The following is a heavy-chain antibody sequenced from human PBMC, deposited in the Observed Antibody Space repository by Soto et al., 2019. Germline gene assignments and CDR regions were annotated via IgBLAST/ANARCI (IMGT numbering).Heavy chain of an antibody. CDR1: GASISSYY. CDR3: ANYPTTVTSDY. J-gene: IGHJ4*02. Sequence: SETLSLTCAVSGASISSYYCMWIRQPPGKGLESIGYLYYGRSANYNPSLKSRVTISVDTSKNQFSLKLSSVTAADTAVYYCANYPTTVTSDYWGQGTLVTVSS. V-gene: IGHV4-59*01. D-gene: IGHD4-17*01. CDR2: LYYGRSA.